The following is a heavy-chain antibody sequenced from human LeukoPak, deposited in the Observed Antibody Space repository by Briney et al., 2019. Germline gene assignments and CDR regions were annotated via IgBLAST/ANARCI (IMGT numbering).Heavy chain of an antibody. D-gene: IGHD3-16*01. CDR2: IYYSGST. CDR1: GGSISSYY. V-gene: IGHV4-59*01. Sequence: SETLSLTCTVSGGSISSYYWSWIRQPPGKGLEWIGYIYYSGSTNYNPSLKSRVTISVDTSKNQFSLKLSSVTAADTAVYYCARDSLNHYFDYWGQGTLVTVSS. CDR3: ARDSLNHYFDY. J-gene: IGHJ4*02.